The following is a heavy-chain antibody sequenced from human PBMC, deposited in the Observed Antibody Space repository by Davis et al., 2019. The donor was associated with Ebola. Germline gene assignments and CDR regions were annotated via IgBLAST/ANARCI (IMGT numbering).Heavy chain of an antibody. V-gene: IGHV1-8*01. Sequence: AASVKVSCKASGYTFTSYDINWVRQATGQGLEWMGWMNPNSGNTGYAQKFQGRVTMTRNTSISTAYMELSSLRSEDTAVYYCARDEITARRDYYYYYGMDVWGQGTTVTVSS. D-gene: IGHD6-6*01. CDR1: GYTFTSYD. J-gene: IGHJ6*02. CDR2: MNPNSGNT. CDR3: ARDEITARRDYYYYYGMDV.